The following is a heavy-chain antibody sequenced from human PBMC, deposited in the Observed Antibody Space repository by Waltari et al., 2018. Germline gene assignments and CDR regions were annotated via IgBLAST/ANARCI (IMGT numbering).Heavy chain of an antibody. D-gene: IGHD4-17*01. J-gene: IGHJ4*02. CDR1: GGSISSYY. V-gene: IGHV4-59*01. CDR2: IYYSGST. Sequence: QVQLQESGPGLVKPSETLSLTCTVSGGSISSYYWSWIRQPPGKGLEWIGYIYYSGSTNYNPSLKSRVTISVDTSKNQFSLKLSSVTAADTAVYYCARSLHDYGPYFDYWGQGTLVTVSS. CDR3: ARSLHDYGPYFDY.